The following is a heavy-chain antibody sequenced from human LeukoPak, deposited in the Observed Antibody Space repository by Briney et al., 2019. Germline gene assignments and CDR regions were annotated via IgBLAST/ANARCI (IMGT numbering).Heavy chain of an antibody. Sequence: SVKVSCKASGGTFSSYAINWVRQAPGQGLGWMGGIIPIFGTKKYAQKFQGRVTITADESTTIVYMELSSLRSEDTAVYYCARDRGLGYCSGGSCLSNWFDPWGQGTLVTVSS. CDR3: ARDRGLGYCSGGSCLSNWFDP. J-gene: IGHJ5*02. D-gene: IGHD2-15*01. CDR2: IIPIFGTK. CDR1: GGTFSSYA. V-gene: IGHV1-69*13.